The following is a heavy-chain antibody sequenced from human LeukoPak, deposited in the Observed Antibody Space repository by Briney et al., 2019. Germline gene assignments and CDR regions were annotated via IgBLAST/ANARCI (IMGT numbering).Heavy chain of an antibody. Sequence: SETLSLTCTVSGDSISSFYWNWIRQSPGKGLEWIGYIYSSGSTNYNPSLESRVSISIDTSKTQFSLRLTSVTAADTAMYYCASSRITMLRGIIFDYWGQGTLVTVSA. CDR3: ASSRITMLRGIIFDY. J-gene: IGHJ4*02. V-gene: IGHV4-59*01. CDR1: GDSISSFY. D-gene: IGHD3-10*01. CDR2: IYSSGST.